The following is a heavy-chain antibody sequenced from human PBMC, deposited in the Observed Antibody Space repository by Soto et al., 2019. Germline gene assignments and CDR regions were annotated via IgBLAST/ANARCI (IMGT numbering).Heavy chain of an antibody. V-gene: IGHV3-23*01. CDR1: GFTFSSYA. J-gene: IGHJ4*02. CDR2: ISGSGGST. CDR3: TRVIGGLYYFDY. Sequence: PGGSLRLSCAASGFTFSSYAMSWVRQSPGKGLEWVSAISGSGGSTYYADSVKGRFTISRDNSKNTLYLQMNSLRAEDTAVYYCTRVIGGLYYFDYWGQGTLVTVSS. D-gene: IGHD3-16*01.